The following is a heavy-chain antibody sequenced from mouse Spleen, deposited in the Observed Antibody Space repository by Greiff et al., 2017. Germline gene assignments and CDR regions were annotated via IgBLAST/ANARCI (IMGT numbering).Heavy chain of an antibody. J-gene: IGHJ2*01. CDR1: GYSITSGYY. V-gene: IGHV3-6*01. D-gene: IGHD1-1*01. Sequence: DVQLQESGPGLVKPSQSLSLTCSVTGYSITSGYYWNWIRQFPGNKLEWMGYISYDGSNNYNPSLKNRISITRDTSKNQFFLKLNSVTTEDTATYYCAKSTVVDYFDYWGQGTTLTVSS. CDR2: ISYDGSN. CDR3: AKSTVVDYFDY.